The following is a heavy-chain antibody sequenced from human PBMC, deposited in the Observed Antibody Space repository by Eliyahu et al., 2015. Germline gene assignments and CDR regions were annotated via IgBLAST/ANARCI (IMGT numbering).Heavy chain of an antibody. CDR2: IIPIFGTA. Sequence: QVQLVQSGAEVKKPGSSVKVSCKASGGTFSSYAISWVRQAPGQGLEWMGGIIPIFGTANYAQKFQGRVTITADESTSTAYMELSSLRSEDTAVYYCARVVSLYYDSSGENWFDPWGQGTLVTVSS. V-gene: IGHV1-69*01. CDR1: GGTFSSYA. J-gene: IGHJ5*02. CDR3: ARVVSLYYDSSGENWFDP. D-gene: IGHD3-22*01.